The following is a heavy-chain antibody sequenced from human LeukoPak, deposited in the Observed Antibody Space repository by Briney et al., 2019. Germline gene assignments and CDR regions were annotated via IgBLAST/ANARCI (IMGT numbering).Heavy chain of an antibody. V-gene: IGHV4-4*07. CDR2: FFSSGNT. Sequence: SETLSLTCTVSGGSFTSSYWSWIRQPAGKGLEWIALFFSSGNTNYNPSLKSRASISVAKSKNHFSLKLPSVTAADTAVYYCARYSGIYGHDYWGQGTLVSVSS. J-gene: IGHJ4*02. CDR3: ARYSGIYGHDY. CDR1: GGSFTSSY. D-gene: IGHD3-10*01.